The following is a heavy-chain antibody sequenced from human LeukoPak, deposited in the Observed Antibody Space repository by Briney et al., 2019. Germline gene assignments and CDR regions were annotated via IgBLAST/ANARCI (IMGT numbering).Heavy chain of an antibody. CDR3: ARGGYCSSTSCYAFGLDY. CDR2: ISAYNGNT. D-gene: IGHD2-2*01. CDR1: GYTFTSYG. Sequence: ASVKVTCKASGYTFTSYGISWVRQAPGQGLEWMGWISAYNGNTNYAQKLQGRVTMTTDTSTSTAYMELRSLRSDDTAVYYCARGGYCSSTSCYAFGLDYWGQGTLVTVSS. V-gene: IGHV1-18*01. J-gene: IGHJ4*02.